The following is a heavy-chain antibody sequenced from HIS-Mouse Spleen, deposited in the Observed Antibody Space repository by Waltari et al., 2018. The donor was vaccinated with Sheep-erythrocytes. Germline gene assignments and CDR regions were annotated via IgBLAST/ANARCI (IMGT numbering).Heavy chain of an antibody. CDR3: AQTGATTPHFDY. J-gene: IGHJ4*02. CDR2: IIPILGIA. Sequence: QVPLVQSVAEVKKPGSSVKVSCKASGRTFSSYAISWVRQAPGQGLEWMGRIIPILGIANYAQKFQGRVTITADKSTSTAYMELSSLRSEDTAVYYCAQTGATTPHFDYWGQGTLVTVSS. CDR1: GRTFSSYA. V-gene: IGHV1-69*04. D-gene: IGHD1-26*01.